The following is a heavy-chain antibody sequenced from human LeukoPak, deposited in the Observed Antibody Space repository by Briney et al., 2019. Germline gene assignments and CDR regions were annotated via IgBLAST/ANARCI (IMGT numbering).Heavy chain of an antibody. CDR2: IIPSFGTA. D-gene: IGHD2-15*01. V-gene: IGHV1-69*13. CDR3: AAGYCSGGSCYPGRVFDP. Sequence: ASVKVSCKASGYTFTSYAMNWVRQAPGQGLEWMGGIIPSFGTANYAQKFQGRVTITADESTGTAYMELSSLRSEDTAVYYCAAGYCSGGSCYPGRVFDPWGQGTLVTVSS. J-gene: IGHJ5*02. CDR1: GYTFTSYA.